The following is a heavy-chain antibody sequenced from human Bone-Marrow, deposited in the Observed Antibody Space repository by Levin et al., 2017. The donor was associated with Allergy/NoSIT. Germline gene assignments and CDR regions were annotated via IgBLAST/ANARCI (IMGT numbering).Heavy chain of an antibody. D-gene: IGHD2-15*01. CDR2: INAKTGDT. V-gene: IGHV1-2*02. Sequence: ASVKVSCKTSGYTVSAYYIHWVRQAPGQGLEWMGGINAKTGDTNYAQKFQVRVTMTRDTSVSTSYMELSRLTSDDTAIYYCEGGYRSGGSCLDVWFDPWGQGTLVTVSS. J-gene: IGHJ5*02. CDR3: EGGYRSGGSCLDVWFDP. CDR1: GYTVSAYY.